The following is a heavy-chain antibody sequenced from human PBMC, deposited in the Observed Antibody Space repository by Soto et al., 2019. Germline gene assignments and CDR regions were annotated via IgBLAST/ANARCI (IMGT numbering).Heavy chain of an antibody. D-gene: IGHD3-22*01. CDR1: GGLFSSYA. V-gene: IGHV1-69*01. J-gene: IGHJ4*02. CDR2: INPVFDTG. CDR3: ARGGSGYVWFNEF. Sequence: QEQLVQSGAEVKKSGSSVKVSCKDTGGLFSSYAVSWVRQAPGQGLEWMGGINPVFDTGYYAQKFQGRVTITADESTNTAYMELSSLRSEATAMYYCARGGSGYVWFNEFWGQGTLVTVSS.